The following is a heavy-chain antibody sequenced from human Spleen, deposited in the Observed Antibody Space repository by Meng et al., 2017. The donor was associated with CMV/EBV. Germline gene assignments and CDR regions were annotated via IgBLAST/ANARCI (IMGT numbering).Heavy chain of an antibody. CDR3: ARDFPDY. Sequence: GESLKISCASSGFNFRAYSMNWVRQAPGKGLEWVSYISGSGSSTYYTDSVKGRFTISRDNAKNSLFLQMNSLRAEDTAVYYCARDFPDYWGQGTLVTVSS. CDR2: ISGSGSST. CDR1: GFNFRAYS. J-gene: IGHJ4*02. V-gene: IGHV3-48*04.